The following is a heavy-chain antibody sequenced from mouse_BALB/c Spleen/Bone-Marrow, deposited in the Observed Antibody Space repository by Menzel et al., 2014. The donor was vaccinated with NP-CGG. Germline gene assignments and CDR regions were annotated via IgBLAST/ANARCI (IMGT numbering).Heavy chain of an antibody. CDR3: ARYYRYDY. CDR2: ILPGSSST. CDR1: GYTFSSYW. V-gene: IGHV1-9*01. D-gene: IGHD2-14*01. J-gene: IGHJ2*01. Sequence: QVQLQQSGAELMKPGASVKISCKATGYTFSSYWIEWVKQRPGHGLEWIGEILPGSSSTNYNEKFKGKATFTADTSSNTAYMQLSSLTSEDSAVYYCARYYRYDYWGQGTTLTVSS.